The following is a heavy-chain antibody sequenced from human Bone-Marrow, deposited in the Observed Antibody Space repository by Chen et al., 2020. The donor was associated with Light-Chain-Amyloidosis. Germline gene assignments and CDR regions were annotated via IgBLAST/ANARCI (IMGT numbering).Heavy chain of an antibody. CDR2: ISSRSAYI. V-gene: IGHV3-21*01. CDR3: ARLYCSGSICYSFDY. CDR1: GITFTNYS. Sequence: EVQLVESGGGLVKPGGSLRPSCAASGITFTNYSMNWVRQAPGKGLEWVSSISSRSAYIYYADSVKGRFTIARDNAKSSLYLQMNSLRAEDTAVYYCARLYCSGSICYSFDYWGQGTLVTVSS. D-gene: IGHD2-15*01. J-gene: IGHJ4*02.